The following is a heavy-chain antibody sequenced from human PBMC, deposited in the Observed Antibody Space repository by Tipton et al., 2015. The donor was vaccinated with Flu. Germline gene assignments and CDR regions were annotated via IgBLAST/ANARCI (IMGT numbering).Heavy chain of an antibody. Sequence: QLVQSGAEVKKPGASVKVSCKASGYTFTSYGISWMRQAPGQGLEWMGWISAYNGNTNYAQKLQGRVTMTTDTSTSTAYMELRSLRSDDTAVYYCARDPGGPWGVVSENLFDPWGQGTLVTVSS. D-gene: IGHD2-21*01. CDR3: ARDPGGPWGVVSENLFDP. CDR1: GYTFTSYG. CDR2: ISAYNGNT. V-gene: IGHV1-18*01. J-gene: IGHJ5*02.